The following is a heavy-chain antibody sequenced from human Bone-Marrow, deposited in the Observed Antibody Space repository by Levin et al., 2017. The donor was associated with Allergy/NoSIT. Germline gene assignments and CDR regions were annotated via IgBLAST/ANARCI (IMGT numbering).Heavy chain of an antibody. J-gene: IGHJ6*02. CDR1: GGTFSSYA. CDR2: IIPIFGTA. D-gene: IGHD2-2*01. CDR3: ARSLDIVVVPAAPPYYYYGMDV. V-gene: IGHV1-69*13. Sequence: SVKVSCKASGGTFSSYAISWVRQAPGQGLEWMGGIIPIFGTANYAQKFQGRVTITADESTSTAYMELSSLRSEDTAVYYCARSLDIVVVPAAPPYYYYGMDVWGQGTTVTVSS.